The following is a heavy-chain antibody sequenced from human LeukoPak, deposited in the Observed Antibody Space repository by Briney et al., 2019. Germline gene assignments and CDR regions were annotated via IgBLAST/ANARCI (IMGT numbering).Heavy chain of an antibody. J-gene: IGHJ4*02. D-gene: IGHD5-18*01. Sequence: GGSLRLSCAASGFTFSSYAMSWVRQAPGKGLEWVSSISSSSSYIYYADSVKGRFTISRDNAKNSLYLQMNSLRAEDTAVYYCARDAYSYGFDYWGQGTLVTVSS. CDR3: ARDAYSYGFDY. CDR1: GFTFSSYA. V-gene: IGHV3-21*01. CDR2: ISSSSSYI.